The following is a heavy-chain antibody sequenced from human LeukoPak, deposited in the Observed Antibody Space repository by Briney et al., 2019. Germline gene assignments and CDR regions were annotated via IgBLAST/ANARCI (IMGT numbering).Heavy chain of an antibody. J-gene: IGHJ3*02. V-gene: IGHV4-59*12. CDR3: ARGRCGAYDFWGGCSAGNAFDI. Sequence: SETLSLTCTVSGGSNSSYYWSWIRQPPGKGLEWIGYIYYGGSTNYNPSLKSRVTISVDTSKNQFSLRLSSVTAADTAVYYCARGRCGAYDFWGGCSAGNAFDIWGQGTMVTVSS. CDR2: IYYGGST. CDR1: GGSNSSYY. D-gene: IGHD3-3*01.